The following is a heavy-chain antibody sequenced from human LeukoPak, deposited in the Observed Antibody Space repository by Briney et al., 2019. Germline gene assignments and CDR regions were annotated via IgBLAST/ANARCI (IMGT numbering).Heavy chain of an antibody. CDR1: GGSISSGSYY. V-gene: IGHV4-61*02. J-gene: IGHJ5*02. CDR3: ARDFVYCSSTSCYRGNWFDP. D-gene: IGHD2-2*02. CDR2: IYTSGST. Sequence: SETLSLTCTVSGGSISSGSYYWSWIRQPAGKGLEWIGRIYTSGSTNYNPSLKSRVTISVDTSKNQFSLKLSSVTAADTAVYYCARDFVYCSSTSCYRGNWFDPWGQGTLVTVSS.